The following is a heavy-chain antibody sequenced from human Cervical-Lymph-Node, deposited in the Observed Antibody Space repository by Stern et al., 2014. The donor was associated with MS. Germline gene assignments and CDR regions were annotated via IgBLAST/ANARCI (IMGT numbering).Heavy chain of an antibody. J-gene: IGHJ6*02. CDR1: GGSISSYY. D-gene: IGHD5-18*01. CDR2: IYYSGST. CDR3: ARGDPGYSYGYSYYYYGMDV. V-gene: IGHV4-59*01. Sequence: QLQLQESGPGLVKPSETLSLTCTVSGGSISSYYWSWIRQPPGKGLEWIGDIYYSGSTNYNPSLKSRVTISVDTSKNQLFLKLSSVTSADTAVYYCARGDPGYSYGYSYYYYGMDVWGHGTTVTVSS.